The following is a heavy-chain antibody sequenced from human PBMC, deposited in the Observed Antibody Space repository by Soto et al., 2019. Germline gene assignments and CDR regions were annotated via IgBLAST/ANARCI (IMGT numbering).Heavy chain of an antibody. CDR3: ARGAGYCISSSCYGLGQFDP. D-gene: IGHD2-2*01. CDR1: GGSISSDY. J-gene: IGHJ5*02. V-gene: IGHV4-59*08. CDR2: IYYSGST. Sequence: SETLELTCTVSGGSISSDYWSWIRQPPGKGLEWIGYIYYSGSTNYNPSLKSRVTISVDTSKNQFSLKLSSVTAADTAVYYCARGAGYCISSSCYGLGQFDPSGQGTPVTVSS.